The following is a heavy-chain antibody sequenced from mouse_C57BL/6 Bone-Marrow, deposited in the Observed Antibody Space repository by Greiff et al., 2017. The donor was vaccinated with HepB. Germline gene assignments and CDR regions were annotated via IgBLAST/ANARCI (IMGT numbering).Heavy chain of an antibody. CDR1: GYTFTSYW. V-gene: IGHV1-55*01. Sequence: VKLMESGAELVKPGASVKMSCKASGYTFTSYWITWVKQRPGQGLEWIGDIYPGSGSTNYNEKFKSKATLTVDTSSSTAYMQLSSLTSEDSAVYYCAGWLLLHFDYWGQGTTLTVSS. D-gene: IGHD2-3*01. J-gene: IGHJ2*01. CDR2: IYPGSGST. CDR3: AGWLLLHFDY.